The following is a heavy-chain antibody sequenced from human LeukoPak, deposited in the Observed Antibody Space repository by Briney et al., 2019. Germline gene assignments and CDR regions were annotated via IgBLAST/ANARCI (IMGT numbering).Heavy chain of an antibody. Sequence: PGGSLRLSCAASGFTFSSYGMSWVRQAPGKGLEWVSAISGSGGSTYYADSVKGRFTISRDNSKNTLYLQMNSLRTEDTAVYYCAKYWFGELLPFDYWGQGTLVTVSS. CDR2: ISGSGGST. V-gene: IGHV3-23*01. CDR3: AKYWFGELLPFDY. D-gene: IGHD3-10*01. CDR1: GFTFSSYG. J-gene: IGHJ4*02.